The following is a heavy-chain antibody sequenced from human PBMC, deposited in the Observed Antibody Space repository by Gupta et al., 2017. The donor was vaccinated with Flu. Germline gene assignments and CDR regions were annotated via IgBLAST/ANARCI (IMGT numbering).Heavy chain of an antibody. J-gene: IGHJ4*02. CDR1: GFTFSNYG. CDR3: AKGYYDFSSRRYRSAYFLDH. D-gene: IGHD3-3*01. CDR2: ISYDGSIE. V-gene: IGHV3-30*18. Sequence: QVQLVESGGGVVQPGRSLGLSCTASGFTFSNYGMHWVRQAPGKGLEWVAAISYDGSIEYYADSARGRFSISRDNSKNTVYLQINSLRAEDTAVYYCAKGYYDFSSRRYRSAYFLDHWGQGTRVTVSS.